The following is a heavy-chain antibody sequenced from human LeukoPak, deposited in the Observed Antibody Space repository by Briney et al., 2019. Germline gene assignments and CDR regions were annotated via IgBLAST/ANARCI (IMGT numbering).Heavy chain of an antibody. V-gene: IGHV1-46*01. J-gene: IGHJ4*02. Sequence: ASVKVSCKASGYTFSSYYMHWVRQAPGQGLVWVGLINPTGDSTNYAQNFRGRVTMTRDTSTSTVYMDLSSLRSEDTAVYYCAREASGGYFDYWGQGTLVTVSS. CDR2: INPTGDST. CDR1: GYTFSSYY. CDR3: AREASGGYFDY. D-gene: IGHD4-23*01.